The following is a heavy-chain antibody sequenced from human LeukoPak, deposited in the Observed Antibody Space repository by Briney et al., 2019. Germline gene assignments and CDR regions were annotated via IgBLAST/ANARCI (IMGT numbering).Heavy chain of an antibody. Sequence: GASVKVSCKASGGTFSSYAISWVRQAPGQGLEWMGGIIPIFGTPNYGQKLQGRVTMTTDTSTSTAYMELRSLRSDDTAVYYCARAPIAVAGRDYWGQGTLVTVSS. J-gene: IGHJ4*02. CDR1: GGTFSSYA. CDR3: ARAPIAVAGRDY. V-gene: IGHV1-69*05. CDR2: IIPIFGTP. D-gene: IGHD6-19*01.